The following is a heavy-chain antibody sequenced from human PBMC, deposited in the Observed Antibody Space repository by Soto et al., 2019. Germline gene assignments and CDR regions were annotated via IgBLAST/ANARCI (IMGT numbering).Heavy chain of an antibody. CDR2: IGLDGNNK. D-gene: IGHD5-18*01. V-gene: IGHV3-33*06. CDR3: AKENHGYSYGGNFDY. Sequence: QVHLVESGGGVVQPGRSLSLSCVASGFTFSKHGMHWVRQVPGKGLEWVAVIGLDGNNKDYTHSVKGRFTISRDNSKNTVYLQMKSLRAEDTAVYYCAKENHGYSYGGNFDYWGQGTLVTVSS. CDR1: GFTFSKHG. J-gene: IGHJ4*02.